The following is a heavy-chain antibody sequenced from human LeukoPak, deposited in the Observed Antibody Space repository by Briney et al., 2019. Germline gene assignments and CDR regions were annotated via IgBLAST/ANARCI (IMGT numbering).Heavy chain of an antibody. CDR1: GYTFTSYG. CDR3: ARILGYCSSTSCYRPADY. D-gene: IGHD2-2*02. V-gene: IGHV1-18*01. Sequence: ASVKVSCKASGYTFTSYGISWVRQAPGQGLEWMGWISAYNGNTNYAQKLQGRVTMTTDTSTSTAYMELRSLRSDDTAVYYCARILGYCSSTSCYRPADYWGQGTLVTVSS. J-gene: IGHJ4*02. CDR2: ISAYNGNT.